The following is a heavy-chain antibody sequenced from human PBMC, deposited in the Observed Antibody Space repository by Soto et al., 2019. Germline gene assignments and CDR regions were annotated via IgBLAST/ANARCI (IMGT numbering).Heavy chain of an antibody. Sequence: SETLSLNSTVSGDSIWSYYWTWIRQPPTKGLELIGYIYYSGSTRYNPSLKSRVTISVDMSKNQFSLKLSSVIAADTAVYYCARAYGGFDNGLDVWGQGTAVTVSS. V-gene: IGHV4-59*01. D-gene: IGHD5-12*01. J-gene: IGHJ6*02. CDR3: ARAYGGFDNGLDV. CDR2: IYYSGST. CDR1: GDSIWSYY.